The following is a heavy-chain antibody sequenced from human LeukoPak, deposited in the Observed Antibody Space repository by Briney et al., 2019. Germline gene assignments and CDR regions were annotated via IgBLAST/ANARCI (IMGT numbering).Heavy chain of an antibody. V-gene: IGHV1-2*02. J-gene: IGHJ4*02. CDR1: GYTFTGYY. CDR2: INPNSGGT. CDR3: ARAPTYYYDSSGYYSFDY. Sequence: ASVKVSCKASGYTFTGYYMHWVRQAPGQGLEWMGWINPNSGGTNYAQKFQGRVTVTRDTSISTAYMELSRLRSDDTAVYYCARAPTYYYDSSGYYSFDYWGQGTLVTISS. D-gene: IGHD3-22*01.